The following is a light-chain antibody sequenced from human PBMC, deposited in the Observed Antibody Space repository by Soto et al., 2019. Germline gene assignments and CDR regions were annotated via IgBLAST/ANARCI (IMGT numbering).Light chain of an antibody. J-gene: IGLJ1*01. Sequence: QSALTQPASVSGSPGQSITISCTGTSSDVGGYNLVSWYQHHPGKAPKLILYEGSKRPSGVSDRFSDSKSGNTASLTISGLQAEDEADYYCCSYAGSSTYVFGTGTSSPS. V-gene: IGLV2-23*01. CDR3: CSYAGSSTYV. CDR1: SSDVGGYNL. CDR2: EGS.